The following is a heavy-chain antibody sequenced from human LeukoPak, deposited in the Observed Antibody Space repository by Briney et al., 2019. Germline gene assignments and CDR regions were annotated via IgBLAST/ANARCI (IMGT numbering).Heavy chain of an antibody. CDR2: ISDSGNT. CDR1: GFTLRSYA. V-gene: IGHV3-23*01. Sequence: GWSLRLSCAASGFTLRSYAMSWVRQAPGKGLEGVSAISDSGNTYHADSVKGRFTISRDSSKNTLFLQMNRLRPEDAAVYYCAKAPVTTCRGAYCYPFDYWGQGTLVTVSS. D-gene: IGHD2-21*01. CDR3: AKAPVTTCRGAYCYPFDY. J-gene: IGHJ4*02.